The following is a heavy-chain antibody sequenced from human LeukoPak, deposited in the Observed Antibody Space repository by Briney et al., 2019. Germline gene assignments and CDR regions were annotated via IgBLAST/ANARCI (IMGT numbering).Heavy chain of an antibody. Sequence: PGGSLRLSCAASGFTFSSYGMHWVRQAPGKGLERVAVISYDGSNKYYADSVKGRFTISRDNANNVLYLQMNSLRAEDTAVYYCARDPTYYLRYGYFDSWGQGTLVTVSS. J-gene: IGHJ4*02. CDR2: ISYDGSNK. CDR3: ARDPTYYLRYGYFDS. V-gene: IGHV3-30*03. D-gene: IGHD1-26*01. CDR1: GFTFSSYG.